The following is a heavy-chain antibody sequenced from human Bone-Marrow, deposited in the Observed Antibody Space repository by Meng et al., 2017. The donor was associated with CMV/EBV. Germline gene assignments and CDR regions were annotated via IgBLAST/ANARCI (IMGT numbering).Heavy chain of an antibody. Sequence: LSLTCAASGFTFNRFWMTWVRQAPGRGLEWVANVKHDASEKNYVDSVKGRFAISRDNAKNSMYLQMNSLRVEATAVYYGAFSSGWYTNYWGQRTMVTVSS. CDR2: VKHDASEK. CDR3: AFSSGWYTNY. J-gene: IGHJ4*02. D-gene: IGHD6-19*01. CDR1: GFTFNRFW. V-gene: IGHV3-7*01.